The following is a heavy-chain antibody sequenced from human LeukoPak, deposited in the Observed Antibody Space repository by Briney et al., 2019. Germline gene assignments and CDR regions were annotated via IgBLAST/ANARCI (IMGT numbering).Heavy chain of an antibody. D-gene: IGHD1-26*01. CDR2: INPNSGAT. J-gene: IGHJ3*01. Sequence: ASVKVSCKASGYTFTADYMHWVRQAPGQGLEWIGWINPNSGATKSAQNFQGRVTMTRDTSISTAYMELSSLRSDDTAVFYCARERGGDAFDVWGQGTMITVSS. CDR3: ARERGGDAFDV. CDR1: GYTFTADY. V-gene: IGHV1-2*02.